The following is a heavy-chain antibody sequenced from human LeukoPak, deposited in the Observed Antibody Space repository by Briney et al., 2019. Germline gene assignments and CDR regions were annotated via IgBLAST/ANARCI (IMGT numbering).Heavy chain of an antibody. J-gene: IGHJ4*02. CDR1: GFTFSGYA. V-gene: IGHV3-23*01. D-gene: IGHD3-10*01. CDR3: ARGSRYYYGSGSFSSQFDY. Sequence: GGSLRLSCAASGFTFSGYAMSWVRQAPGKGLEWVSTISGSGGNTYYADSVKGRFTSSRDNSKNTLSLQMNNLRAEDTAVYYCARGSRYYYGSGSFSSQFDYWGQGNLVTVSS. CDR2: ISGSGGNT.